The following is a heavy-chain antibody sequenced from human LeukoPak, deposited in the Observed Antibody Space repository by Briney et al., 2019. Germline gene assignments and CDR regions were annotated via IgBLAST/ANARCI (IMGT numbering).Heavy chain of an antibody. CDR2: INGRGGST. CDR3: ANPPTVTSFHY. J-gene: IGHJ4*02. CDR1: GFTFSSYE. V-gene: IGHV3-23*01. D-gene: IGHD4-11*01. Sequence: GGSLRLSCAASGFTFSSYEMNWVRQAPGKGLEWVSSINGRGGSTYYADSVKGRFTISRDNSKNTLYLQMNSLRAEDTAIYCCANPPTVTSFHYWGQGTLVTVSS.